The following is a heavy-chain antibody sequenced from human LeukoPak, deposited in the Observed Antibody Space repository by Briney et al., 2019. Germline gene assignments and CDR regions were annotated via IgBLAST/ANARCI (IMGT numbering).Heavy chain of an antibody. CDR1: GFTFDDYA. CDR2: IGWNSGGI. D-gene: IGHD6-13*01. J-gene: IGHJ4*02. V-gene: IGHV3-9*01. CDR3: VKVTAAGFVDH. Sequence: PGGYLRLSCAASGFTFDDYAMHWVRQAPGKGLEWVSGIGWNSGGIVYADSVKGRFTISRDNAKNSLYLQMNSLGAEDTAFYYCVKVTAAGFVDHWGQGTLVTVSS.